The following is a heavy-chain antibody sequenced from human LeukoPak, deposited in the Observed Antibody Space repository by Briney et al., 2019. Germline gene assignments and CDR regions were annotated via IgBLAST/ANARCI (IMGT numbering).Heavy chain of an antibody. D-gene: IGHD3-3*01. CDR2: INHSGST. CDR1: GGSFSGYY. Sequence: PSETLSLTCAVYGGSFSGYYWSWSRQPPGKGPEWIGEINHSGSTNYNPSLKSRVTISVDTSKNQFSLKLSSVTAADTAVYYCARGGRFLEWLPTRYYYYYMDVWGKGTTVTVSS. CDR3: ARGGRFLEWLPTRYYYYYMDV. J-gene: IGHJ6*03. V-gene: IGHV4-34*01.